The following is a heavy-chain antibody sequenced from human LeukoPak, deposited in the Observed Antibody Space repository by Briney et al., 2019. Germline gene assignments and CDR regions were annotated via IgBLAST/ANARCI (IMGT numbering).Heavy chain of an antibody. J-gene: IGHJ6*03. V-gene: IGHV4-39*07. CDR2: IYYSGST. CDR3: AREGADRFGVPAAGYYYYYMDV. Sequence: SETLSLTCTVSGGSISSSSYYWGWIRQPPGKGLEWIGSIYYSGSTYYNPSLKSRVTISLDTSKNQFSLKLSSVTAADTAVYYCAREGADRFGVPAAGYYYYYMDVWGKGTTVTLSS. D-gene: IGHD2-2*01. CDR1: GGSISSSSYY.